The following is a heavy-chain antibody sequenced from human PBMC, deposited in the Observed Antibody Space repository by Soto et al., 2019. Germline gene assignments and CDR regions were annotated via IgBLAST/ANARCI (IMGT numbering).Heavy chain of an antibody. V-gene: IGHV5-51*01. CDR3: ARLYYYDSSGSSYYYGMDV. D-gene: IGHD3-22*01. J-gene: IGHJ6*02. CDR2: IYPGDSDT. CDR1: GYSFTSYW. Sequence: GESLKISSKGSGYSFTSYWIGWVRQMPGKGLEWMGIIYPGDSDTRYSPSFQGQVTISADKSISTAYLQWSSLKASDTAMYYCARLYYYDSSGSSYYYGMDVWGPGTTVTVSS.